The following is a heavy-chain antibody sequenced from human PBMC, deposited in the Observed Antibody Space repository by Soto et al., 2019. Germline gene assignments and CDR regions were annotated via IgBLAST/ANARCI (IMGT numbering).Heavy chain of an antibody. CDR1: GGPFSGYY. Sequence: QVQLQQWGAGLLKPSETLSLTCAVYGGPFSGYYGSWIRQPPGKGLEWIGEINHSGSTNYNPSLKSRVIISVDTSKNQISLKLSSVTAADRAVYYCARGVRGYSNSWGQGTLVTVSS. CDR2: INHSGST. J-gene: IGHJ4*02. D-gene: IGHD4-4*01. V-gene: IGHV4-34*01. CDR3: ARGVRGYSNS.